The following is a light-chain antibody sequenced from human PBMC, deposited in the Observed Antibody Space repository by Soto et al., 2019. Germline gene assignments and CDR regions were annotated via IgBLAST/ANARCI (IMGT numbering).Light chain of an antibody. CDR1: QSVSSN. J-gene: IGKJ1*01. CDR3: QQTAA. V-gene: IGKV3-15*01. Sequence: EIVMTQSPATLSVSPGERATLSCRASQSVSSNLAWYQQKPGQAPRLLIYGASTRATGIPARFSGSGSGTEFTRTISSLQSEDFAVYYCQQTAAFGQGTKVEIK. CDR2: GAS.